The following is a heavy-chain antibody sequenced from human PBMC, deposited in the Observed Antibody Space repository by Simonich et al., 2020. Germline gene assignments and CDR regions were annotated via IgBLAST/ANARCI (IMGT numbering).Heavy chain of an antibody. J-gene: IGHJ5*02. CDR3: ARGGYSGSYNWFDP. CDR2: MGTAGDT. CDR1: GFTFSSYD. V-gene: IGHV3-13*01. Sequence: EVQLVESGGGLVQPGGSLRLSCAASGFTFSSYDMHWVRQATGKGMEWVSAMGTAGDTYYPGSVKVRFTISRENAKNSLYLQMNSLRAGDTAVYYCARGGYSGSYNWFDPWGQGTLVTVSS. D-gene: IGHD1-26*01.